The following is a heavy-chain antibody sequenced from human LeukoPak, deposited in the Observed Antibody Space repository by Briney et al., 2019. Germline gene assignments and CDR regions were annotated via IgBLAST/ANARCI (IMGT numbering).Heavy chain of an antibody. J-gene: IGHJ6*04. CDR2: IKQDGSEM. Sequence: GGSLRLSCAASGFTFSSYWMTWVRQAPGKGLEWVANIKQDGSEMYYVDSVKGRFTISRDNAKNSLYLQMNSLRAEDTAVYYCAELGITMIGGVWGKGTTVTISS. CDR3: AELGITMIGGV. CDR1: GFTFSSYW. D-gene: IGHD3-10*02. V-gene: IGHV3-7*01.